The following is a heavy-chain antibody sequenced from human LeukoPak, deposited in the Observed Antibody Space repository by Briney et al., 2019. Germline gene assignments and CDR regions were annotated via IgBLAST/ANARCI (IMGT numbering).Heavy chain of an antibody. CDR1: GFTFSSYW. V-gene: IGHV3-74*01. CDR2: INSDGSST. Sequence: GGTLRLSCAASGFTFSSYWMHWVRQAPGKGLVWVSRINSDGSSTNYADSVKGGFTISRDNAKNTLYLQMNSLRAEDTAVYYCARSRGWLQSPPIAYWGQGTLVTVPS. D-gene: IGHD5-24*01. CDR3: ARSRGWLQSPPIAY. J-gene: IGHJ4*02.